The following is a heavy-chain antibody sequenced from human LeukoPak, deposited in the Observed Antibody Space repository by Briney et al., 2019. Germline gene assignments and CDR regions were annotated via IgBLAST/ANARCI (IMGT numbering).Heavy chain of an antibody. J-gene: IGHJ4*02. D-gene: IGHD2-21*02. CDR3: AKDQVVTTIGTVDY. V-gene: IGHV3-30*18. CDR2: ISYDGSNK. CDR1: GFTFSSYG. Sequence: GGSLRLSCAASGFTFSSYGMHWVRQAPGKGLEWVAVISYDGSNKYYADSVKGRFTISRDNSKNTLYLQMNSLRAEDTAVYYCAKDQVVTTIGTVDYWGQGTLVTVSS.